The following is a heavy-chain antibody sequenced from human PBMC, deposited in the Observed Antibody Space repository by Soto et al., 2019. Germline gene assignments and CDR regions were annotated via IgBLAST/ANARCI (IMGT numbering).Heavy chain of an antibody. CDR2: IIPIFGTA. CDR3: ARGGEQWLGQDWFDP. V-gene: IGHV1-69*12. D-gene: IGHD6-19*01. CDR1: GGTFSSYA. J-gene: IGHJ5*02. Sequence: QVQLVQSGAEVKKPGSSVKVSCKASGGTFSSYAISWVRQAPGQGLEWMGGIIPIFGTANYAQKFQGRVTLXADESTSTAYMELSSLRSEDTAVYYSARGGEQWLGQDWFDPWGQGTLVTVSS.